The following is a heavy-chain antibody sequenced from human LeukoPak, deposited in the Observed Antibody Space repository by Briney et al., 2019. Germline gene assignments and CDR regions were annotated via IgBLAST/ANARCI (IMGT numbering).Heavy chain of an antibody. Sequence: ASVKVSCKASGYTFTGYYMHWVRQAPGQGLEWMGWINPNSGGTNYAQKFQGWVTMTRDTSISTAYMELSRLRSDDTAVYYCARSGVATIFEPLDYWGQGTLVTVSS. CDR2: INPNSGGT. V-gene: IGHV1-2*04. J-gene: IGHJ4*02. D-gene: IGHD5-12*01. CDR3: ARSGVATIFEPLDY. CDR1: GYTFTGYY.